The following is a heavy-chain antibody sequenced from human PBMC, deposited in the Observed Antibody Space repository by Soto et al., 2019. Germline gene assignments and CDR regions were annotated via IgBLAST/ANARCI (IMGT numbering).Heavy chain of an antibody. CDR2: IYPGDSDT. Sequence: GESLKISCKGSGYSFTSYWIGWVRQMPGKGLEWMGIIYPGDSDTRYSPSFQGQVTISADKSISTAYLQWSSLKASDTAMYYCARHLGYCSSTSCSYFDYWGQGTLLTVSS. V-gene: IGHV5-51*01. CDR3: ARHLGYCSSTSCSYFDY. D-gene: IGHD2-2*01. CDR1: GYSFTSYW. J-gene: IGHJ4*02.